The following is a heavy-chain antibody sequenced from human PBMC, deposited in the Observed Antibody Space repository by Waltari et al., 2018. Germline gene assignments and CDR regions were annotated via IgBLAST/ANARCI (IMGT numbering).Heavy chain of an antibody. CDR2: ISGSGGST. CDR1: GFTFSRYA. Sequence: EVQLLESGGGLVQPGGSLRLSCAASGFTFSRYAMSWVRQAPGKGLEWVSAISGSGGSTYYADSVKGRFTISRDNSKNTLYLQMNSLRAEDTAVYYCAKKKTGDGGSSWYGWAGCCLDFDYWGQGTLVTVSS. D-gene: IGHD6-13*01. CDR3: AKKKTGDGGSSWYGWAGCCLDFDY. J-gene: IGHJ4*02. V-gene: IGHV3-23*01.